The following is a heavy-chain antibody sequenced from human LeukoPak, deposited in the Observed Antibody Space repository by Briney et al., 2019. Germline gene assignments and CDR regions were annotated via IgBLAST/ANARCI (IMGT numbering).Heavy chain of an antibody. V-gene: IGHV3-23*01. J-gene: IGHJ4*02. D-gene: IGHD6-13*01. Sequence: GGSLRLSCAASGFTFSSFPMSWVRQAPGKGLEWVSVISGSGESTYNADSVKGRFTISRDNSKNTLYLQMNRLRAEDTAVYYCAKDSRTTYDSSWLYYFDSWGQGTLVTVSS. CDR3: AKDSRTTYDSSWLYYFDS. CDR1: GFTFSSFP. CDR2: ISGSGEST.